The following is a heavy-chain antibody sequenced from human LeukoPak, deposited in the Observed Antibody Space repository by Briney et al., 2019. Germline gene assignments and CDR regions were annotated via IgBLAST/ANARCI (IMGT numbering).Heavy chain of an antibody. Sequence: QLGGSLRLSCEASGFTFSATWMHWFRQAPGQGLVWVSRINSDGTVTYADSVKGRFTISRDNAKNTLYLQMHSLRVEDTAVYFCARDRYYAVDVWGQGTTVTVSS. V-gene: IGHV3-74*01. D-gene: IGHD2-2*01. CDR3: ARDRYYAVDV. CDR2: INSDGTVT. J-gene: IGHJ6*02. CDR1: GFTFSATW.